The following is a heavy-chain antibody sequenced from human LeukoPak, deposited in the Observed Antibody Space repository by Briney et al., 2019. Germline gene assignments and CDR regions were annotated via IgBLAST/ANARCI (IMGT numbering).Heavy chain of an antibody. CDR3: AREYSGWYYFDY. D-gene: IGHD6-19*01. CDR1: GGSISSYY. V-gene: IGHV4-4*07. CDR2: IYTSGST. Sequence: SETLSLTCTVSGGSISSYYWSWIRQPAGKGLEWSGRIYTSGSTHYNPSLKSRVTMSVDTSKNQFSLKLDSVTAADTAVYYCAREYSGWYYFDYWGQGTLVTVSS. J-gene: IGHJ4*02.